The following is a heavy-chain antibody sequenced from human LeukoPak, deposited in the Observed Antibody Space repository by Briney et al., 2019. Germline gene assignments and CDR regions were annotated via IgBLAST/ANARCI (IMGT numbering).Heavy chain of an antibody. V-gene: IGHV4-34*01. Sequence: SETLSLTCAVYGVSFSGYYWSWIRQPPGKGREWVGEINHSGSTNYNPSLKSRVTISVDTSKNQFSLKLSSVTAADTAVYYCARGLRRYCSSTSCPYYFDYWGQGTLVTVSS. CDR3: ARGLRRYCSSTSCPYYFDY. J-gene: IGHJ4*02. CDR2: INHSGST. CDR1: GVSFSGYY. D-gene: IGHD2-2*01.